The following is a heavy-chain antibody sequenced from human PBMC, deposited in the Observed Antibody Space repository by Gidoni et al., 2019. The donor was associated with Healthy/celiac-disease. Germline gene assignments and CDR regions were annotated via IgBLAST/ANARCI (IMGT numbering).Heavy chain of an antibody. Sequence: EVQLVESGGGLVQPGGSLRLSCAASGFTFSSYEMNWVRQAPGKGLEWVSYISSSGSTIYYADSVKGRFTISRDNAKNSLYLQMNSLRAEDTAVYYCARGRGPAAGTDYWGQGTLVTVSS. D-gene: IGHD6-13*01. CDR2: ISSSGSTI. CDR1: GFTFSSYE. CDR3: ARGRGPAAGTDY. V-gene: IGHV3-48*03. J-gene: IGHJ4*02.